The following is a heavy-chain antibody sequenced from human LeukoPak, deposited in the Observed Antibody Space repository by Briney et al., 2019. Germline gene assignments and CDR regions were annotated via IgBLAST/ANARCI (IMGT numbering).Heavy chain of an antibody. Sequence: ASVKVSCKASGYTFTSYGISWVRQAPGQGLEWMGWISAYNGNTNYAQKVQGRVTMTTDTSTSTAYMELRSLRSDDRAVYYCARGPRSLYSSGWYYFDYWGQGTLVTVSS. CDR1: GYTFTSYG. CDR2: ISAYNGNT. V-gene: IGHV1-18*04. CDR3: ARGPRSLYSSGWYYFDY. J-gene: IGHJ4*02. D-gene: IGHD6-19*01.